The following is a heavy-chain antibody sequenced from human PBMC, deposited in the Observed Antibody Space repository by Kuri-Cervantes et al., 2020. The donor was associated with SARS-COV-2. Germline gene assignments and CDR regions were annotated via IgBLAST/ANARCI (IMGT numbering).Heavy chain of an antibody. CDR2: IHHSGYT. CDR1: GDSVSNANHY. V-gene: IGHV4-61*01. Sequence: ESLKISCTVSGDSVSNANHYWTWIRQPPGKGLEWIAYIHHSGYTNYNPSLKSRVTISTDTSKNQFSLKLSSVTAADTAVYYCARVRGSIASVGEEWFDPWGQGTLVTVSS. D-gene: IGHD3-10*01. J-gene: IGHJ5*02. CDR3: ARVRGSIASVGEEWFDP.